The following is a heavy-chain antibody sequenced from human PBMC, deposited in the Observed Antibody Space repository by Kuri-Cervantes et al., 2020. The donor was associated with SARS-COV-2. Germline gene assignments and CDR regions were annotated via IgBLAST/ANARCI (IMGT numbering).Heavy chain of an antibody. Sequence: GESLKISCAASGFTFSSYSMNWVRQAPGKGLEWVSSISSSSSYIYYADSVKGRFTISRDNAKNSLFLQMNSLRAEDTAVYYCASQGAAYWGQGTLVTVSS. D-gene: IGHD1-26*01. CDR2: ISSSSSYI. V-gene: IGHV3-21*03. J-gene: IGHJ4*02. CDR1: GFTFSSYS. CDR3: ASQGAAY.